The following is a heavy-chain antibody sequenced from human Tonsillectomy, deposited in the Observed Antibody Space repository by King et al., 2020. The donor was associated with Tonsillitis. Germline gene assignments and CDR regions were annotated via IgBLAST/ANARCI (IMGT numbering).Heavy chain of an antibody. Sequence: VQLVESGGGLVQPGGSLRLSCAASGFTFCSYAMSWVRQAPGKGLGGVSAISGSGGSTYYADAVKGRFTSSRDNSKNPLYLQMNSLRAEDTAVYYCAKDLIAMPEYFQHWGQGTLVTVSS. J-gene: IGHJ1*01. CDR2: ISGSGGST. V-gene: IGHV3-23*04. CDR1: GFTFCSYA. CDR3: AKDLIAMPEYFQH. D-gene: IGHD2-8*01.